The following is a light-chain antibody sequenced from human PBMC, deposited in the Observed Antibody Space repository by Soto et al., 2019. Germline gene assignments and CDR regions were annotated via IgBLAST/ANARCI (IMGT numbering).Light chain of an antibody. Sequence: EIVLTQSPGTLSLSPGERATLSCRASQSVSSSYLAWYQQKPGQAPRLLIYVASSRATGIPDRFSGSGSGTDFTLTISRLEPEAFAVYYCQQYGSSPWTFGQGTKAEI. V-gene: IGKV3-20*01. CDR1: QSVSSSY. CDR3: QQYGSSPWT. J-gene: IGKJ1*01. CDR2: VAS.